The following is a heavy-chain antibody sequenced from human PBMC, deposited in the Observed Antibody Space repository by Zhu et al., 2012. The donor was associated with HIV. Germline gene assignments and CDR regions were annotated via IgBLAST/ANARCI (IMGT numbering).Heavy chain of an antibody. CDR3: AKAPGLAAVGNSVEITLTR. CDR2: VFYSGNT. Sequence: QVQLQESGPGLVKPSETLSLACTVSGASLSGLYWNWIRQPPGKGLEWIGFVFYSGNTRYNPSLQGRVAMSVDTSKNQFSLSLTSVTVADTAIYFCAKAPGLAAVGNSVEITLTRWGPGTWSPSPQ. J-gene: IGHJ4*02. CDR1: GASLSGLY. D-gene: IGHD6-13*01. V-gene: IGHV4-59*11.